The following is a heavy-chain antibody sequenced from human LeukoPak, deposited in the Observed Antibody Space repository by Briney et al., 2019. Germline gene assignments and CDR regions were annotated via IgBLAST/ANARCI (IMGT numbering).Heavy chain of an antibody. CDR2: IITTGGVS. J-gene: IGHJ6*03. CDR3: AKGGAVSSKSITMVRGTRRYYYYMDV. V-gene: IGHV3-23*01. Sequence: GGSLRLSCTASGFTFNTYAMSWVRQAPGKGLEWVSTIITTGGVSDYADSVKGRFTISRDNSKNTLYLQMNSLRAEDTAVYYCAKGGAVSSKSITMVRGTRRYYYYMDVWGKGTTVTISS. CDR1: GFTFNTYA. D-gene: IGHD3-10*01.